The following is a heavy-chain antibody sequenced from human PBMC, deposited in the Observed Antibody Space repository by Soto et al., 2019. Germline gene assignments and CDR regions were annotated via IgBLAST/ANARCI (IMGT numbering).Heavy chain of an antibody. CDR3: ARAERWLKTYYYYGMDV. V-gene: IGHV1-69*13. Sequence: GASVKVSCKASGGTFSSYAISWVRQAPGQGLEWMGGIIPIFGTANYAQKFQGRVTITADESTSTAYMELSSLRSEDTAVYYCARAERWLKTYYYYGMDVWGQGTTVTVSS. CDR2: IIPIFGTA. D-gene: IGHD6-19*01. J-gene: IGHJ6*02. CDR1: GGTFSSYA.